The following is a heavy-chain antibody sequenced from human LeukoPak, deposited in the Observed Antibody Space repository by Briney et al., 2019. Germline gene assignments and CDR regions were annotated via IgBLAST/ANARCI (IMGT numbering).Heavy chain of an antibody. V-gene: IGHV4-59*02. CDR3: ARIHRYCSGGACYVLDN. CDR2: VYYSGST. CDR1: GVSVSGYY. Sequence: SETLSLTCVVSGVSVSGYYWGWIRQPPGRGLEWIGYVYYSGSTNYNPSFKSRITIPVDTSRNQFSLQLSSVTAADTAVYYCARIHRYCSGGACYVLDNWGQGTLVAVSS. J-gene: IGHJ4*02. D-gene: IGHD2-15*01.